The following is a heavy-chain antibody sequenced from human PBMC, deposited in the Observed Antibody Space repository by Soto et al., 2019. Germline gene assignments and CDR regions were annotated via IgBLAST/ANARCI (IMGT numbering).Heavy chain of an antibody. Sequence: QLQLQESGSRLVKPSQALSLTCAVSGASISSGGYYWTWIRQPPGKGLEWIGYIHHTGNAYYNTSLKSRVTMSVDMSKNQFSLKLNSVTAADTAVYYCARGGSGSNQSGPIAIWGQGTMVTVSS. CDR3: ARGGSGSNQSGPIAI. V-gene: IGHV4-30-2*01. CDR1: GASISSGGYY. CDR2: IHHTGNA. J-gene: IGHJ3*02. D-gene: IGHD1-26*01.